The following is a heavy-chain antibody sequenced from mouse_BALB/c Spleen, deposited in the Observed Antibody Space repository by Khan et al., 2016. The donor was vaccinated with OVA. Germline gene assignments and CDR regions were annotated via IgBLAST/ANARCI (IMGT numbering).Heavy chain of an antibody. CDR3: ARVKDGSRDYFDY. V-gene: IGHV1-9*01. CDR2: ILPGSGNT. D-gene: IGHD1-1*01. CDR1: GYTFSNYW. J-gene: IGHJ2*01. Sequence: QVQLKESGAELMKPGASVKISCKATGYTFSNYWIEWVKQRPGHGLEWIGEILPGSGNTNYNERFKGKATFTSDTSSNTAYMQLSSLTSEDSAVYFCARVKDGSRDYFDYWGQGTILTVSS.